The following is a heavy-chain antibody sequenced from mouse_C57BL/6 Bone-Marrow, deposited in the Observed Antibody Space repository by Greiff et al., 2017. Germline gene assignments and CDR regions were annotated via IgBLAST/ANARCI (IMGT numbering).Heavy chain of an antibody. V-gene: IGHV1-55*01. D-gene: IGHD2-5*01. Sequence: QVQLKQPGAELVKPGASVKMSCKASGYTFTSYWITWVKQRPGQGLEWIGDIYPGSGSTNYNEKFKSKATLPVDTSSSTAYMQLSSLTTEDSADYYCARPYYSNYWYFDVWGRGTAVIVTS. CDR3: ARPYYSNYWYFDV. CDR2: IYPGSGST. J-gene: IGHJ1*03. CDR1: GYTFTSYW.